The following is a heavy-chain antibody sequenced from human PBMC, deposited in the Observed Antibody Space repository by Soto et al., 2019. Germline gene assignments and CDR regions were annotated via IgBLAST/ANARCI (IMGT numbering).Heavy chain of an antibody. Sequence: PSETLSLTCAVYGGSLSGYYWSWIRQPPGKGLKWIGEINHSGSTNYNPSLKSRVTISVDTSKNQFSLKLSSVTAADTAVYYCARVWFGEKYYYYYYMDVWGKGTTVTVSS. CDR2: INHSGST. CDR3: ARVWFGEKYYYYYYMDV. CDR1: GGSLSGYY. J-gene: IGHJ6*03. V-gene: IGHV4-34*01. D-gene: IGHD3-10*01.